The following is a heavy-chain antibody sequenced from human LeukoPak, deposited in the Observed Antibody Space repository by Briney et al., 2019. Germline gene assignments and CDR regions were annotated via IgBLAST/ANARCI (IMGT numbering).Heavy chain of an antibody. Sequence: GGSLRLSCAAPGFTFSSYGMHWVRQAPGKGLEWVAFIRYDGSNKYYADSVKGRFTISRDNSKNTLYLQMNSLRAEDTAVYYCARMYSSSWPHYYYYMDVWGKGTTVTVSS. J-gene: IGHJ6*03. CDR2: IRYDGSNK. CDR1: GFTFSSYG. CDR3: ARMYSSSWPHYYYYMDV. D-gene: IGHD6-13*01. V-gene: IGHV3-30*02.